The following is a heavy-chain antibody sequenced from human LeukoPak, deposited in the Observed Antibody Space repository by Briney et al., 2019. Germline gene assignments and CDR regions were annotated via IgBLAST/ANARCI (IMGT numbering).Heavy chain of an antibody. CDR3: GRLGGFAAAGTADY. D-gene: IGHD6-13*01. J-gene: IGHJ4*02. CDR1: GYSFTNHW. V-gene: IGHV5-51*01. Sequence: GESLKISCKGSGYSFTNHWIGWVRQMPGKGLEWMGIMYPGDSDTRYSPSFEGQVTISADRSISTAYLQWSSLKASDTAMYYCGRLGGFAAAGTADYWGQGTLVTVSS. CDR2: MYPGDSDT.